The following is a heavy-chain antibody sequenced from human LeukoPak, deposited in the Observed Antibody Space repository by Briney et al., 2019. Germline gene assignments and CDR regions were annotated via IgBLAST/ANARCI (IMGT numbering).Heavy chain of an antibody. V-gene: IGHV4-38-2*02. Sequence: SETLSLTCIVSGYSISSGYYWGWIRQPPGKGLEWIGNIYHSGITYYNLYNPSLKSRVIISVDTPKNHFSLKLSSVTAADTAVYFCATLLSSSYYFDYWGQGTLVTVSS. D-gene: IGHD3-10*02. CDR1: GYSISSGYY. CDR2: IYHSGIT. CDR3: ATLLSSSYYFDY. J-gene: IGHJ4*02.